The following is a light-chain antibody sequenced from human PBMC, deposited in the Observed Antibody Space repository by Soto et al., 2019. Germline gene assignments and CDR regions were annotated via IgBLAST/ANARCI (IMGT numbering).Light chain of an antibody. V-gene: IGKV1-9*01. CDR3: QQLNSYPS. CDR2: AAS. CDR1: QGISSY. Sequence: IQLTQSPSSLSASVGDRVTITCRASQGISSYLAWYQQTPGKAPKLLIYAASTLQSGVPSRFSGSGSGTDFTLTISSLQPEDFATYYCQQLNSYPSFGGGTKVEIK. J-gene: IGKJ4*01.